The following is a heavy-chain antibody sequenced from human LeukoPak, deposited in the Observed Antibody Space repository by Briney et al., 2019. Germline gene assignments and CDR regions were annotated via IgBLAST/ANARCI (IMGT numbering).Heavy chain of an antibody. D-gene: IGHD3-3*01. CDR1: GFTFDDYG. Sequence: GGSLRLSCAASGFTFDDYGMSWVRQAPGKGLKWVSGINWNGGSTVYADSVKGRFTISRDNAKNSLFLQMNSLRAEDTAVYYCARDTVLRFLEWLPRYYYYYYMDVWGKGTTVTVSS. CDR2: INWNGGST. CDR3: ARDTVLRFLEWLPRYYYYYYMDV. V-gene: IGHV3-20*04. J-gene: IGHJ6*03.